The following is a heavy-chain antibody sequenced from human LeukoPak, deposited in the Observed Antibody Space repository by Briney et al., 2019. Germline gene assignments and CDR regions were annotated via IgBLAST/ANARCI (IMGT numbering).Heavy chain of an antibody. Sequence: SETLSLTCSVSGGSISSYYWSWIQQPPGKGLEWIGYIYYSGSTNYNPSLKSRVTISVDTSKNQFSLKLSSVTAADTAVYFCAREGGIYSAFDIWGQGTMVTVSS. D-gene: IGHD1-26*01. V-gene: IGHV4-59*01. J-gene: IGHJ3*02. CDR2: IYYSGST. CDR1: GGSISSYY. CDR3: AREGGIYSAFDI.